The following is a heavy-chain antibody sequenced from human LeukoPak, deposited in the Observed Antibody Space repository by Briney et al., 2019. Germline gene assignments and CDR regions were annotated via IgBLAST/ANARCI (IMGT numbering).Heavy chain of an antibody. CDR2: VTSNGRTK. CDR3: ARIFSAYLYYFDY. CDR1: GFTFSTYA. J-gene: IGHJ4*02. Sequence: GGSLRLSCAASGFTFSTYATHWVRQAPGKGLEWVGLVTSNGRTKYYADSVKGRFTVSRDDSKNTLYLQMNSLGAEDTAVYHCARIFSAYLYYFDYWGQGTLVTVSS. V-gene: IGHV3-30*04. D-gene: IGHD2-21*01.